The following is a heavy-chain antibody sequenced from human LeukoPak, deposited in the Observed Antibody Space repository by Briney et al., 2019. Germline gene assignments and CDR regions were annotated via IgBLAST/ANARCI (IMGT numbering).Heavy chain of an antibody. CDR2: IYYSGST. D-gene: IGHD6-13*01. CDR3: ARAFMGSNPYYYYYMDV. CDR1: GGSISSSSYY. V-gene: IGHV4-39*07. J-gene: IGHJ6*03. Sequence: SETLSLTCTVSGGSISSSSYYWGWIRQPPGKGLEWIGSIYYSGSTNYNPSLKSRVTISVDTSKNQFSLKLSSVTAADTAVYYCARAFMGSNPYYYYYMDVWGKGTTVTVSS.